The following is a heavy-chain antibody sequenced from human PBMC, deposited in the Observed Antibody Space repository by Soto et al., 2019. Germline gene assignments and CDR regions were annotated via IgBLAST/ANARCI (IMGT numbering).Heavy chain of an antibody. V-gene: IGHV3-23*01. D-gene: IGHD1-20*01. CDR1: GFTNNIYA. J-gene: IGHJ3*02. CDR3: AKDRMDHNSVWDPFDI. CDR2: IGNSDT. Sequence: SLRLLCASSGFTNNIYAMSWVRQAPGKGLEWVSGIGNSDTYYADSVKGRFTISRDNSKNTLFLQMNSLRAEDTAVYYCAKDRMDHNSVWDPFDIWGPGTMVTVS.